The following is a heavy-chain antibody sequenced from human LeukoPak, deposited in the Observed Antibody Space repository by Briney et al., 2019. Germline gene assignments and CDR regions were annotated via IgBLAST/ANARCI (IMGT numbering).Heavy chain of an antibody. CDR2: INSDGSST. CDR3: ARTLYSSSWFDP. V-gene: IGHV3-74*01. CDR1: GFTFSSYW. D-gene: IGHD6-13*01. Sequence: PGGSLRLSCAASGFTFSSYWMHWVRQAPGKGLVWVSRINSDGSSTSYADSVKGRFTISRDNAKNTLYLQMNGLRAEDTAVYYCARTLYSSSWFDPWAREPWSPSPQ. J-gene: IGHJ5*02.